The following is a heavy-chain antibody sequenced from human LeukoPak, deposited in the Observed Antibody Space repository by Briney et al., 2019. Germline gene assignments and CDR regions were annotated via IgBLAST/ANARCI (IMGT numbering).Heavy chain of an antibody. V-gene: IGHV1-3*01. Sequence: GGSLRLSCAASGFTFSSYAMHWVRQAPGQRLEWMGWINAGNGNTKYSQKFQGRVTITRDTSASTAYMELSSLRSEDTAVYYCATDHSGYSFDYWGQGTLVTVSS. CDR2: INAGNGNT. CDR3: ATDHSGYSFDY. CDR1: GFTFSSYA. D-gene: IGHD3-22*01. J-gene: IGHJ4*02.